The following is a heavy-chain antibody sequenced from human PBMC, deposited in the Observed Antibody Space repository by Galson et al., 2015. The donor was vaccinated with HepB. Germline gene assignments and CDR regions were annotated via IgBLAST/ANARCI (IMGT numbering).Heavy chain of an antibody. CDR2: IIPILGIA. CDR1: GGTFSSYT. CDR3: ASGFLDCSSTSCHPVYFDY. Sequence: SVKVSCKASGGTFSSYTISWVRQAPGQGLEWMGRIIPILGIANYAQKFQGRVTITADKSTSTAYMELSSLRSEDTAVYYCASGFLDCSSTSCHPVYFDYWGQGTLVTVSS. J-gene: IGHJ4*02. D-gene: IGHD2-2*01. V-gene: IGHV1-69*02.